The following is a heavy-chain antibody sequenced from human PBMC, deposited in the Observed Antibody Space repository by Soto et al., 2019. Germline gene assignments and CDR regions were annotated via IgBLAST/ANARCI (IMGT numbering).Heavy chain of an antibody. J-gene: IGHJ5*02. CDR1: GYTFFTYD. CDR3: AIHHGPTTSANWFDP. D-gene: IGHD1-26*01. Sequence: QVHLVQSGVEVKTPGASVKVSCQASGYTFFTYDISWVRQAPGQGLEWMGWISTYSGDTKYAQKFQGRVTMTTDTSPTTAYLELRSLRSDDTAVYYWAIHHGPTTSANWFDPWGQGTLVTVSS. V-gene: IGHV1-18*01. CDR2: ISTYSGDT.